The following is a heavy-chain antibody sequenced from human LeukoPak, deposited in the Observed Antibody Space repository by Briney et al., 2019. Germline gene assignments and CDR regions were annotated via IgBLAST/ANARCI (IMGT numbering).Heavy chain of an antibody. D-gene: IGHD5-18*01. Sequence: GGSLRLSCAASGFTFSSYSMNWVRQAPGKGLEWVSSISSSSSYIYYADSVKGRFTISRDNAKNSLYLQMNSLRAEDTAVYYCASLVDTAMGDYWGQGTLVTVSS. CDR1: GFTFSSYS. CDR2: ISSSSSYI. CDR3: ASLVDTAMGDY. J-gene: IGHJ4*02. V-gene: IGHV3-21*01.